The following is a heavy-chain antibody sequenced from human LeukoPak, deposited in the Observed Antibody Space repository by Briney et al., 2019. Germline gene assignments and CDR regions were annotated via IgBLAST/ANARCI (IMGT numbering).Heavy chain of an antibody. CDR3: AREGTIFGVVINYYYGMDV. D-gene: IGHD3-3*01. V-gene: IGHV1-69*04. Sequence: ASVKVSCKASGGTFSSYAISWVRQAPGQGLEWMGRIIPILGTANYAQKFQGRVTITADKSTSTAYMELSSLRSEDTAVYYCAREGTIFGVVINYYYGMDVWGQGTTVTVSS. CDR2: IIPILGTA. J-gene: IGHJ6*02. CDR1: GGTFSSYA.